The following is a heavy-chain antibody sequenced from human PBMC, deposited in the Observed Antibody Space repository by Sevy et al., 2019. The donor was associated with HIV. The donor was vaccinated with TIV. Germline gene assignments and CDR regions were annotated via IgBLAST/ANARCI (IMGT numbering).Heavy chain of an antibody. CDR3: ARDCGGSGSPPYAFDI. V-gene: IGHV4-4*07. CDR1: GGSISSYH. J-gene: IGHJ3*02. D-gene: IGHD3-10*01. Sequence: SETLSLTCTVSGGSISSYHWSWIRQPAGKGLEWIGRIYTSGSTNYNPSLKSRVTMSVDTSKNQFSLKLSSVTAADTAVYYCARDCGGSGSPPYAFDIWGQGTMVTVSS. CDR2: IYTSGST.